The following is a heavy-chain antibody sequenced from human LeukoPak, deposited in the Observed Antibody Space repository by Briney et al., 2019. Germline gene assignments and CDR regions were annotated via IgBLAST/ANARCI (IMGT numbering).Heavy chain of an antibody. J-gene: IGHJ4*02. D-gene: IGHD2-2*01. CDR1: GGSLGGYY. CDR3: ARHLRDTSTSFDY. Sequence: KTSETLSLTCAVYGGSLGGYYWSWIRQPPGKGLEWIGEIHYSGSTKYNPSLMSRVTISVDTSKNQFSLRLSSVTAADTALYYCARHLRDTSTSFDYWGQGTLVTVSS. CDR2: IHYSGST. V-gene: IGHV4-34*01.